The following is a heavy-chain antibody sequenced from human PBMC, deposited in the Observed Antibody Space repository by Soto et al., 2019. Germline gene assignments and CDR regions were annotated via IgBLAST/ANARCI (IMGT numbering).Heavy chain of an antibody. CDR2: IIPFFGTA. J-gene: IGHJ4*02. D-gene: IGHD3-16*01. CDR1: GGTFSTFG. CDR3: ARSAPMDAGDKYYYDF. Sequence: ASVKVSCKASGGTFSTFGISWVRQAPGQGLEWMGGIIPFFGTAKYSQKFEDRVSITADESTNTVYMDLRSLTSEDTAIYYCARSAPMDAGDKYYYDFWGQGALVTVSS. V-gene: IGHV1-69*13.